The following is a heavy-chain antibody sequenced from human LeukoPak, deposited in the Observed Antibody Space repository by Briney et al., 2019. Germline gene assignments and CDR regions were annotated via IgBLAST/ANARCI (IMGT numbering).Heavy chain of an antibody. Sequence: GGCPSLDFGASGSSVRSYGFHWGRQAPGKGLEWVAAIWVDESKKNYADSVKGRFTISRDNSKNMLYLQMNSLSGEDTAVYSCARGHLHYFDFWGQGTMVTISS. CDR2: IWVDESKK. V-gene: IGHV3-33*01. CDR1: GSSVRSYG. CDR3: ARGHLHYFDF. J-gene: IGHJ4*03.